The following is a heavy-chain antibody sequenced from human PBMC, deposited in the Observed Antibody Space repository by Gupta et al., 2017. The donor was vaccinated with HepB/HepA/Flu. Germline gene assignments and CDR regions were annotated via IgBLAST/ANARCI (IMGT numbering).Heavy chain of an antibody. J-gene: IGHJ6*03. D-gene: IGHD2-2*01. CDR1: GFTFSDYD. CDR2: ISSSGSTI. CDR3: ARERDCSSTSCYPYYYYYMDV. V-gene: IGHV3-11*04. Sequence: QVQLVESGGGLVKPGGSLRLSCAASGFTFSDYDMSWIRQAPGKGLEWVSYISSSGSTIYYADSVKGRFTISRDNAKNSLYLQMNSLRAEDTAVYYCARERDCSSTSCYPYYYYYMDVWGKGTTVTVSS.